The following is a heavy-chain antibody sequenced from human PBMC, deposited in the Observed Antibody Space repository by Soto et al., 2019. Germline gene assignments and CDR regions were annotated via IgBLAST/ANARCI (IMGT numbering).Heavy chain of an antibody. CDR2: IWYDGSNK. Sequence: QVQLVESGGGVVQPGRSLRLSCAASGFTFSSYGMHWVRQAPGKGLEWVAVIWYDGSNKYYADSVKGRFTISRDNSKNTLYLQLNSLRAEDTAVYYCARERGSCSGGSCYSVRLSFDYWGQGTLVTVSS. D-gene: IGHD2-15*01. V-gene: IGHV3-33*01. J-gene: IGHJ4*02. CDR1: GFTFSSYG. CDR3: ARERGSCSGGSCYSVRLSFDY.